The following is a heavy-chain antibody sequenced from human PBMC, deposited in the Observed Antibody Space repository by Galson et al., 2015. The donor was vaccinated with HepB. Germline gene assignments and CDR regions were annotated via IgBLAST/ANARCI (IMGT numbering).Heavy chain of an antibody. V-gene: IGHV3-53*01. CDR1: GFTVSRNY. D-gene: IGHD3-16*02. CDR3: AKAAGGSHRSYYFDY. CDR2: IHNDGETT. J-gene: IGHJ4*02. Sequence: SLRLSCAASGFTVSRNYMSWVRQTPGKGLEWISLIHNDGETTRHADSVKGRFSISRDNSKNEVSLQMNSLRAEDTAVYFCAKAAGGSHRSYYFDYWGQGTTVTVSS.